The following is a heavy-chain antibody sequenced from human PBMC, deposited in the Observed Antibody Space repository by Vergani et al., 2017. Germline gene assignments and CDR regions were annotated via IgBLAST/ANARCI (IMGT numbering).Heavy chain of an antibody. Sequence: EVQLVQSGAEVKKPGESLKISCKGSGYSFTSYWIGWVRQMPGKGLEWMGIIYPGDSDTRYSPCFQGQVTISADKSISTAYLQWSSLKASDTAMYYCARQDLYYDSRRGGWYFDLWGRGTLVTVSS. CDR3: ARQDLYYDSRRGGWYFDL. J-gene: IGHJ2*01. V-gene: IGHV5-51*01. CDR1: GYSFTSYW. D-gene: IGHD3-22*01. CDR2: IYPGDSDT.